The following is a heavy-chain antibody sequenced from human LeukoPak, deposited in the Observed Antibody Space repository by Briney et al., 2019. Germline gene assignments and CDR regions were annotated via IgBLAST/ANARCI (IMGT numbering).Heavy chain of an antibody. CDR2: ISGSSSTI. CDR3: AKGDTVMAPFDY. V-gene: IGHV3-48*01. J-gene: IGHJ4*02. D-gene: IGHD5-18*01. CDR1: GFSFSRYS. Sequence: GGSLGLACAASGFSFSRYSMHCVREAPGKGLEWISYISGSSSTIYYADSVKGRFTISRDNAKTSLILQMSRLSAEDTAVYYCAKGDTVMAPFDYWGQGTLVIVSS.